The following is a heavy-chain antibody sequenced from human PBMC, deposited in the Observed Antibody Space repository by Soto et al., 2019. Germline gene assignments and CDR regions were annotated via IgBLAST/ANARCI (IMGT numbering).Heavy chain of an antibody. CDR1: GGSISSSSYY. CDR2: IYYSGST. Sequence: PSETLSLTCTVSGGSISSSSYYWGWIRQPPGKGLEWSGSIYYSGSTYYNPSLKSRVTISVDTSKNQFSLKLSSVTAADTAVYYCARHGSYVAHYFDYWGQGTLVTVSS. CDR3: ARHGSYVAHYFDY. D-gene: IGHD1-26*01. V-gene: IGHV4-39*01. J-gene: IGHJ4*02.